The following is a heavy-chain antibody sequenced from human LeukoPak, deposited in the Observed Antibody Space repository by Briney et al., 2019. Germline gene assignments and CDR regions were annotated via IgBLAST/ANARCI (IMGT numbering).Heavy chain of an antibody. CDR2: FYYSGSI. D-gene: IGHD2-15*01. J-gene: IGHJ5*02. Sequence: SETLSLTCIVSGGSISSTSYYWGWIRQSPGKGLEWIGSFYYSGSIFDNRSLRSRVTISIDMSKNQFSLKLSSVTAADTAVYYCARLPVVVVAAGWFDPWGQGTLVTVSS. CDR1: GGSISSTSYY. CDR3: ARLPVVVVAAGWFDP. V-gene: IGHV4-39*01.